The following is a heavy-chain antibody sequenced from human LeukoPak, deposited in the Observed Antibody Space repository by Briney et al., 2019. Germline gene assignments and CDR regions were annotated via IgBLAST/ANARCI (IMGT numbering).Heavy chain of an antibody. D-gene: IGHD5-18*01. CDR2: INSDGSST. V-gene: IGHV3-74*01. CDR3: ARVDGYRDAFDI. CDR1: GFTFSSYW. J-gene: IGHJ3*02. Sequence: GGSLRLSCAASGFTFSSYWMHWVRQAPGKGLVWVSRINSDGSSTSYADSVKGRFTISRDNAKNTLYLQMNSLRAEDTAVYYCARVDGYRDAFDIWGQGTMVTVSS.